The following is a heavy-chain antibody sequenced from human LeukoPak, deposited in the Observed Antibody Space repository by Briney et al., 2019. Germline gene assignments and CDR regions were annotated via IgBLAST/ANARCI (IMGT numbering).Heavy chain of an antibody. V-gene: IGHV3-21*01. CDR1: VFPFRSYS. D-gene: IGHD3-22*01. Sequence: PGGSLRLSCGACVFPFRSYSMNWVRQAPGKGLEWVSSISSSSSYIYYADSVKGRFTISRDNAKNSLYLQMNSLRAEDTAVYYCARSYSSWDYWGQGTLVTVSS. CDR2: ISSSSSYI. J-gene: IGHJ4*02. CDR3: ARSYSSWDY.